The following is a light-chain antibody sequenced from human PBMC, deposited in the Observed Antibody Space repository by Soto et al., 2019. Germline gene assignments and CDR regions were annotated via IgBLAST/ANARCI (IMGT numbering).Light chain of an antibody. CDR3: SSYTSSSTLYV. CDR2: DGS. V-gene: IGLV2-14*01. CDR1: SSDGGGYYS. J-gene: IGLJ1*01. Sequence: ALTQPASGAWSPGPSITISCPGNSSDGGGYYSVSWYQQHPGKAPKLMIYDGSNRPSGVSNRFSGSKSGNTASLTISGLQAEDEADYYCSSYTSSSTLYVFGTGTKVTVL.